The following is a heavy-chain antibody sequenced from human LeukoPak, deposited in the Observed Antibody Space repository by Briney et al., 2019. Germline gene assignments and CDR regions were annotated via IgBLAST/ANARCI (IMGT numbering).Heavy chain of an antibody. J-gene: IGHJ4*02. CDR3: AKGKYYGSGSYCIFDY. Sequence: GGSLRLSCAASGFTFSSYGMHWVRQAPGKGLEWVAVISYDGSNKYYADSVKGRFTISRDNSKKMLYLQMNGLRAEDTAVYYCAKGKYYGSGSYCIFDYWGQGTLVTVSS. V-gene: IGHV3-30*18. D-gene: IGHD3-10*01. CDR2: ISYDGSNK. CDR1: GFTFSSYG.